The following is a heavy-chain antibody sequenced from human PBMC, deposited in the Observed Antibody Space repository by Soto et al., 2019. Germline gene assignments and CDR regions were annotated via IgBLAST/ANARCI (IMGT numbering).Heavy chain of an antibody. CDR2: IIPIFDTI. D-gene: IGHD3-3*01. J-gene: IGHJ4*02. V-gene: IGHV1-69*13. Sequence: SVKVSCKASGGTFSSFAFSWVRQAPGQGLEWMGVIIPIFDTIKFAQKFQGRVTFTADESTGTAYMELSSLTSEDTAVYYCASPLKWSGYYIAFDYWGQGTLVTVSS. CDR1: GGTFSSFA. CDR3: ASPLKWSGYYIAFDY.